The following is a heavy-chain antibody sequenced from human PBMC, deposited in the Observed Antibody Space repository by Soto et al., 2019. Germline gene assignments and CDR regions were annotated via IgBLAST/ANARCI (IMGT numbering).Heavy chain of an antibody. CDR1: GDKVSSNSVA. D-gene: IGHD3-3*01. J-gene: IGHJ3*02. CDR3: ARGRFNAFGI. V-gene: IGHV6-1*01. CDR2: TYYRSKWYN. Sequence: PSQTLSLTCAISGDKVSSNSVAWNWIRQSPSRGLEWLGRTYYRSKWYNDYGVTVKGRITINPDTSKNQFSLQLNSVTPEDTAVYYCARGRFNAFGIWGQGTMVTVSS.